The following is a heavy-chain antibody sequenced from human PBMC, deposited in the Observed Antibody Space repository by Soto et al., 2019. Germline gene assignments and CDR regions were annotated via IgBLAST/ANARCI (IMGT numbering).Heavy chain of an antibody. J-gene: IGHJ5*02. Sequence: QITLKESGPTLVRPTQTLTLTCTFSGFSLSTTGVGVGWIRQPPGKALEWLALIYWDDDKRYSPSLKSRLTITKDTSKNEVIITMTNMDPVDTATYYWAQRLRDYGLGRERANYFDPLGQGTLVTVSS. V-gene: IGHV2-5*02. CDR2: IYWDDDK. CDR1: GFSLSTTGVG. D-gene: IGHD3-10*01. CDR3: AQRLRDYGLGRERANYFDP.